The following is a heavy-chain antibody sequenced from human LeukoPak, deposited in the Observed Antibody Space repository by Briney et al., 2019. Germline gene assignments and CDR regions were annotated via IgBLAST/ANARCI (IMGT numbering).Heavy chain of an antibody. CDR1: GYTFTSYY. J-gene: IGHJ4*02. Sequence: GASVKVSCKASGYTFTSYYMHWVRQAPGLGLEWMGIINPSAGSTNYAQKFQGRVTMTRDTSTSTVYMELSSLRSEDTAVYYCARAASRDGYNDYWGQGTLVTVSS. V-gene: IGHV1-46*01. CDR3: ARAASRDGYNDY. CDR2: INPSAGST. D-gene: IGHD5-24*01.